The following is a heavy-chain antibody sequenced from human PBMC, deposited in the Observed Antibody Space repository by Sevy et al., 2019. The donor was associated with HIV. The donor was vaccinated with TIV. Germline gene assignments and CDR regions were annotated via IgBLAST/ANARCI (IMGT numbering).Heavy chain of an antibody. CDR2: INPNSGGT. V-gene: IGHV1-2*02. D-gene: IGHD2-15*01. Sequence: ASVKVSCKASGYTFTGYYMHWVRQAPGQGLEWMGWINPNSGGTNYAQKFQGRVTMTRDTSISTAYMELSRLRSDDTAVYYCASGKCSGGSCPRDGNDYWSQGTLVTVSS. CDR3: ASGKCSGGSCPRDGNDY. CDR1: GYTFTGYY. J-gene: IGHJ4*02.